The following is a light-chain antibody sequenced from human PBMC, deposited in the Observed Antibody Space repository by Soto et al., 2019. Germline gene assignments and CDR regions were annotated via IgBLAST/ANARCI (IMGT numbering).Light chain of an antibody. CDR1: QSVSSN. J-gene: IGKJ1*01. CDR2: GAS. CDR3: QQYNKWTWT. V-gene: IGKV3-15*01. Sequence: EILMTQSPATLSVSPGARATLSYRASQSVSSNLAWYQQKPVQAPRLLIYGASPRATGIPGRFSGSGSGTVFTLTISSLQSEDLGVYYCQQYNKWTWTFGQGTKVEIK.